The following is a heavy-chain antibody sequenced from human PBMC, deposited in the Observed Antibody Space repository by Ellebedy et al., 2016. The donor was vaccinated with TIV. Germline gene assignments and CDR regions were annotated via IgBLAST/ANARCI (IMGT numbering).Heavy chain of an antibody. J-gene: IGHJ4*02. Sequence: GESLKIPCAASGFPFSNYAMPWVRQAPGKGLEWVSAISGGAYTTYYADSVKGRFTVSRDNSKNTLYLQMNSLRAEDKAVYYCARVAAGAGGGFDYWGQGTLVTVSS. D-gene: IGHD3-16*01. CDR1: GFPFSNYA. V-gene: IGHV3-23*01. CDR3: ARVAAGAGGGFDY. CDR2: ISGGAYTT.